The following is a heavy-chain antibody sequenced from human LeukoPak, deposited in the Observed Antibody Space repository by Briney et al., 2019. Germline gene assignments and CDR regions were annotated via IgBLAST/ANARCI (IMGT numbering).Heavy chain of an antibody. V-gene: IGHV3-49*04. CDR2: IRSKTYGGTI. D-gene: IGHD1-26*01. J-gene: IGHJ3*02. Sequence: PGGSLRLSCTTSGFNFGDSAMTWVRQAPGKGLEWVGLIRSKTYGGTIEYAASVKGRFIISRDDSKIIAYLQLNSLKTEDTAVYYCTRLPVGTNAFDISGQGTMVSVSS. CDR3: TRLPVGTNAFDI. CDR1: GFNFGDSA.